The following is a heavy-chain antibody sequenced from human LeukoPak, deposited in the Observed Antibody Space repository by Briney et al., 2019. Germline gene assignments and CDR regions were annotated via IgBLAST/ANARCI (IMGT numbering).Heavy chain of an antibody. Sequence: GESLKISCKGSGYSFTSYWIGWVRQMPGKGLEWMGIIYPGDSDTRYSPSFQGQVTISADKSISTAYLQWSSLKASDTAMYYCARSDCSSTSCYEPSPNYFDYWGQEPWSPSPQ. CDR1: GYSFTSYW. CDR3: ARSDCSSTSCYEPSPNYFDY. D-gene: IGHD2-2*01. J-gene: IGHJ4*01. V-gene: IGHV5-51*01. CDR2: IYPGDSDT.